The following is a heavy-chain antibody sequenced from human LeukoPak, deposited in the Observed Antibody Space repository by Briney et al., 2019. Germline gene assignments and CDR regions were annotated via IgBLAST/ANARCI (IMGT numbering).Heavy chain of an antibody. J-gene: IGHJ4*02. CDR1: GVTFSAYA. Sequence: GGSLRLSCAAFGVTFSAYAMNWVRQAPGKGLEWVAVISDNGNIKYYADSVKGRFTVSRDNSKNTLYLQMNSLRAEDTAVYYCARETFYYFDYWGQGTLVTVSS. CDR2: ISDNGNIK. CDR3: ARETFYYFDY. V-gene: IGHV3-30*14.